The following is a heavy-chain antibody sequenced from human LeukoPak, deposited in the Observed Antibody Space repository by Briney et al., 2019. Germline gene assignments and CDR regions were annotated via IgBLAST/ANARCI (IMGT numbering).Heavy chain of an antibody. CDR2: IRYDGSNK. J-gene: IGHJ4*02. CDR1: GFTFSSYG. Sequence: GGSLRLSCAASGFTFSSYGMHWVRQAPGKGLEWVAFIRYDGSNKYYADSVKGRFTISRDNSKNTLYLQMNSLRAEDTAVYYCAKGQAYIVVAQGYFDYWGQGTLVTVSS. CDR3: AKGQAYIVVAQGYFDY. V-gene: IGHV3-30*02. D-gene: IGHD3-22*01.